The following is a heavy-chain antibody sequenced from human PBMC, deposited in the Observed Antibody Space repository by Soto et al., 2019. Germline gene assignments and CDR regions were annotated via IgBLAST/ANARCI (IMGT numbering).Heavy chain of an antibody. J-gene: IGHJ1*01. CDR3: AKAGYYDSSGCSGYFQH. D-gene: IGHD3-22*01. V-gene: IGHV3-30*18. CDR1: GFTFSSYG. CDR2: ISYDGSNK. Sequence: QVQLVESGGGVVQPGRSLRLSCAASGFTFSSYGMHWVRQAPGKGLEWVAVISYDGSNKYYADSVKGRFTISRDNSKNTLYLQMNSLRAEDTAVYYCAKAGYYDSSGCSGYFQHWGQGTLVTVSS.